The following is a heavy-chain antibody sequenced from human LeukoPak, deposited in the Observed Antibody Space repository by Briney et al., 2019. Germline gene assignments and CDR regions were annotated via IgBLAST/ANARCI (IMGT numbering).Heavy chain of an antibody. D-gene: IGHD3-22*01. J-gene: IGHJ3*02. CDR2: INSDGSST. CDR3: ARQFYYDSSADAFDI. Sequence: EGSLRLSCAASGFTFSSYWMHWVRQAPGKGLVWVSRINSDGSSTSYADSVKGRFTISRDNAKNTLYLQMNSLRAEDTAVYYCARQFYYDSSADAFDIWGQGTMVTVSS. CDR1: GFTFSSYW. V-gene: IGHV3-74*01.